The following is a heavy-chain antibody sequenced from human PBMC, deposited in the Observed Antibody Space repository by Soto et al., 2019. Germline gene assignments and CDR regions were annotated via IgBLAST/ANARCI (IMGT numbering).Heavy chain of an antibody. CDR1: GGSFSGYY. Sequence: SETLSLTCAVYGGSFSGYYWSWIRQPPGKGLEWIGEINHSGSTNYNPSLKSRVTISVDTSKNQFSLRLSSLTAADTALYYCARYCRSSSCPGGAFDIWGQGTMVTVS. D-gene: IGHD2-2*01. J-gene: IGHJ3*02. CDR3: ARYCRSSSCPGGAFDI. V-gene: IGHV4-34*01. CDR2: INHSGST.